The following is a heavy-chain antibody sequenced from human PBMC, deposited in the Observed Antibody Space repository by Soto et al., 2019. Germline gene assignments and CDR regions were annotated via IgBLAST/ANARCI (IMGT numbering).Heavy chain of an antibody. V-gene: IGHV1-46*03. CDR2: INPSGGYT. CDR1: GYTFTSYY. D-gene: IGHD2-21*01. Sequence: GASVKVSCKASGYTFTSYYMNWVRQAPGQGLEWLGIINPSGGYTTYAQRFLGRVTMTSDTSTSTVHMELGSLTSEDTAIYYCARDNSRTFPAALGDKKSDSSGWWFDPWGQGTLVTVPQ. CDR3: ARDNSRTFPAALGDKKSDSSGWWFDP. J-gene: IGHJ5*02.